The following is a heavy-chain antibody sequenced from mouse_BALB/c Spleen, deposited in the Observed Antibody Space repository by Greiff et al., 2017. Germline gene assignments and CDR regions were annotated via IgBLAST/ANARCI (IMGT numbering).Heavy chain of an antibody. CDR1: GFNIKDYY. CDR2: IDPENGDT. J-gene: IGHJ3*01. V-gene: IGHV14-4*02. CDR3: NAEKSGGFAY. Sequence: EVQLQESGAELVRSGASVKLSCTASGFNIKDYYMHWVKQRPEQGLEWIGWIDPENGDTEYAPKFQGKATMTADTSSNTAYLQLSSLTSEDTAVYYCNAEKSGGFAYWGQGTLVTVSA.